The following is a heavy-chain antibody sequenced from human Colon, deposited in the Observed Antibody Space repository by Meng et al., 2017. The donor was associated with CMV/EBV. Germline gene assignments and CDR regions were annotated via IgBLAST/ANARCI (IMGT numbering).Heavy chain of an antibody. CDR1: GGTFSSYA. CDR2: IIPIFGTA. V-gene: IGHV1-69*05. CDR3: ARGLTRQNNWFDP. Sequence: SVKVSCKASGGTFSSYAISWVRQAPGQGLEWMGGIIPIFGTANYAQKFQGRVTITTDESTSTAYMELSSLRSEDTAVYYCARGLTRQNNWFDPWGQGTLVTVSS. J-gene: IGHJ5*02.